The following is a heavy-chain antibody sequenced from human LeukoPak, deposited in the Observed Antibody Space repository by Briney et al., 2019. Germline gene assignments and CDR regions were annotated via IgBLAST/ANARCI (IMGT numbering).Heavy chain of an antibody. D-gene: IGHD3-10*01. Sequence: ASVKVSCKASGYTFTSYYMHWVRQAPGQGLEWMGIINPSGGSTSYAQKFQGRVTMTRDMSTSTVYMELSSLRSEDTAVYYCARGRRPSLLWFGELSVDAFDIWGQGTMVTVSS. V-gene: IGHV1-46*01. CDR3: ARGRRPSLLWFGELSVDAFDI. CDR2: INPSGGST. J-gene: IGHJ3*02. CDR1: GYTFTSYY.